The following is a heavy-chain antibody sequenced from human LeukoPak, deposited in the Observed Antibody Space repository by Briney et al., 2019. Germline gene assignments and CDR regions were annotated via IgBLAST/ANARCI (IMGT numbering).Heavy chain of an antibody. J-gene: IGHJ4*02. D-gene: IGHD6-19*01. CDR1: GFTFSTAA. V-gene: IGHV3-23*01. Sequence: GGSLRLSCAASGFTFSTAATGSVRQAPGKGLGLVSSISGSGTDSYYAASVRGRFTISRDNSKDTLFLQMNSLRADDSAIYYCAARPPIVVAGPFDYWGQGTLVTVSS. CDR3: AARPPIVVAGPFDY. CDR2: ISGSGTDS.